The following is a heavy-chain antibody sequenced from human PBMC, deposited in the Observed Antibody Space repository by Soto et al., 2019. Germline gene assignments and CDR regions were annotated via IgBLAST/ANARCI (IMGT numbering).Heavy chain of an antibody. CDR2: IKSRTNGGTT. V-gene: IGHV3-15*01. CDR3: TTDDPINRS. Sequence: GGSLRLSCAASGFTFSNAWMSWVRQAPGKGLEWAGRIKSRTNGGTTDYAAPVKGRFTISRDDSKNTLYLQMNSLRTEDTAVYYCTTDDPINRSWGKGTLGTVSS. CDR1: GFTFSNAW. J-gene: IGHJ5*02.